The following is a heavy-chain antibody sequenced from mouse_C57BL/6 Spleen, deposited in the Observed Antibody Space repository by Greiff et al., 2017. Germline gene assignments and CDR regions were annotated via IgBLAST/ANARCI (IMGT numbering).Heavy chain of an antibody. CDR2: INPNNGGT. V-gene: IGHV1-18*01. CDR3: AREVIYYGNYGFAY. Sequence: VQLQQSGPELVKPGASVKIPCKASGYTFTDYNMDWVKQSHGKSLEWIGDINPNNGGTIYNQKFKGKATLTVDKSSSTAYMELRSLTSEDTAVYYCAREVIYYGNYGFAYWGQGTLVTVSA. CDR1: GYTFTDYN. J-gene: IGHJ3*01. D-gene: IGHD2-1*01.